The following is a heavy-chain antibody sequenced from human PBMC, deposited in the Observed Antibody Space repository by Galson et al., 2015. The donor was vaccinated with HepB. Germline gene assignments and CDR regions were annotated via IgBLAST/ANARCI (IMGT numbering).Heavy chain of an antibody. CDR1: GFTFSNAW. Sequence: SLRLSCAASGFTFSNAWMSWVRQAPGKGLEWVGRIKSKTDGGTTDYAAPVKGRFTISRDDSKNTLYLQMNSLKTEDTAVYYCTTDPGQVLSSYGSGSYYVPWRPLDYWGQGTLVTVSS. CDR3: TTDPGQVLSSYGSGSYYVPWRPLDY. J-gene: IGHJ4*02. CDR2: IKSKTDGGTT. V-gene: IGHV3-15*01. D-gene: IGHD3-10*01.